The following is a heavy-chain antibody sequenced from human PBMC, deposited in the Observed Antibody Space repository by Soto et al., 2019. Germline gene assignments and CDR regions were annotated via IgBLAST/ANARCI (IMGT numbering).Heavy chain of an antibody. V-gene: IGHV1-3*01. Sequence: ASVKVSCKASGYTFTSYAMHWVRQAPGQRLEWMGWINAGNGNTKYSQKFQGRVTITRDTSASTAYMELSSLRSEDTAVYYCARVDLERHYYYGMDVWGQGTTVTVSS. CDR3: ARVDLERHYYYGMDV. J-gene: IGHJ6*02. D-gene: IGHD1-1*01. CDR1: GYTFTSYA. CDR2: INAGNGNT.